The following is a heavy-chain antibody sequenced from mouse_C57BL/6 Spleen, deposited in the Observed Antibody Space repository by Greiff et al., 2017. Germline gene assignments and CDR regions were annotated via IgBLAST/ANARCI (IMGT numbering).Heavy chain of an antibody. CDR3: TTTYSKNRY. CDR2: IDPENGDT. V-gene: IGHV14-4*01. J-gene: IGHJ2*01. Sequence: VQLQQSGAELVRPGASVKLSCTASGFNIKDDYMHWVKQRPEQGLEWIGWIDPENGDTEYASKFQGKATITADTSSNTAYLQLSSLTSEDTAVYYCTTTYSKNRYWGQGTTLTVSS. CDR1: GFNIKDDY. D-gene: IGHD2-5*01.